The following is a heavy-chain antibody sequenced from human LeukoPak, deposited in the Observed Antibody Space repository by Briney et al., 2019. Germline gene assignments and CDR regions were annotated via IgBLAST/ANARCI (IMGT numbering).Heavy chain of an antibody. CDR1: GFTFSSYA. CDR3: ARAVAVAGSDY. D-gene: IGHD6-19*01. Sequence: GGSLRLSCAASGFTFSSYAMHWVRQAPGKGLEWVAVISYDGSNKYYADSVKGRFTISRDNSKNTLYLQMNSLRAEDTAVYYCARAVAVAGSDYWGQGTPVTVSS. CDR2: ISYDGSNK. V-gene: IGHV3-30*04. J-gene: IGHJ4*02.